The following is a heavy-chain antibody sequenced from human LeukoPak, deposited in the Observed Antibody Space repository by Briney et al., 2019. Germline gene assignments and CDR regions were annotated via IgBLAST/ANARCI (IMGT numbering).Heavy chain of an antibody. CDR1: YTFTRHN. V-gene: IGHV1-2*02. CDR3: VVSVQAAAIPAFDC. J-gene: IGHJ4*02. D-gene: IGHD3-22*01. Sequence: ASVKVSCKYTFTRHNIHWVRQAPGQGLECVGWINPTTGVTKYAQKFQGRVTLTRDTSITTAYMELNSLTSDDAAFYYCVVSVQAAAIPAFDCWGQGTPVTVSP. CDR2: INPTTGVT.